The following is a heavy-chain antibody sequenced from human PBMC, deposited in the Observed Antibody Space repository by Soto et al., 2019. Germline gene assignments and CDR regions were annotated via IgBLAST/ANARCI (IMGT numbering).Heavy chain of an antibody. CDR2: IYYSGST. CDR1: GGSISSYY. J-gene: IGHJ3*02. V-gene: IGHV4-59*01. Sequence: QVQLQESGPGLVKPSETLSLTCTVSGGSISSYYWSWIRQPPGKGLEWIGYIYYSGSTNYNPSLKSRVTISVDTSKNQFSLKLSSVTAADTAVYYCARDSYDASAGAFDIWGQGTMVTVSS. D-gene: IGHD1-1*01. CDR3: ARDSYDASAGAFDI.